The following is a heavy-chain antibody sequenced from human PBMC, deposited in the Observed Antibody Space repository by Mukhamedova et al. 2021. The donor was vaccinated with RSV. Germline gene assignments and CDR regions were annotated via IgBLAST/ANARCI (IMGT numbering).Heavy chain of an antibody. J-gene: IGHJ3*02. CDR3: ARDFPQQTSSVGYDI. V-gene: IGHV3-48*03. D-gene: IGHD6-19*01. Sequence: AEYMGGRFTISRDNAKNSLYLQMNSLRADDTALYFCARDFPQQTSSVGYDIWGRGTMVTVSS.